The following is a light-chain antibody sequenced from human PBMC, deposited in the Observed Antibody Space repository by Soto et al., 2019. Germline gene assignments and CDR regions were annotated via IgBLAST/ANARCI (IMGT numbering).Light chain of an antibody. V-gene: IGKV1-33*01. CDR3: QQYDNLPT. CDR1: QNINNY. CDR2: DAS. Sequence: DIQMTQSPSSLSASVGDRVTITFQASQNINNYLNWYQQKPGKAPKLLIYDASNLEAGVPSRFSGSGSGTDFTFTINSLQPEDIATYYCQQYDNLPTFGQGTRLEI. J-gene: IGKJ5*01.